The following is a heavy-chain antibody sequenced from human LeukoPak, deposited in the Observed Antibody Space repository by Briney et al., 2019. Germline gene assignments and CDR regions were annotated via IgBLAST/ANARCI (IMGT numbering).Heavy chain of an antibody. V-gene: IGHV6-1*01. Sequence: SQTLSLTCDISGDSVSTNSAAWNWIRQSPSRDLEWLGKTYYRSKWYNDYAGSVQSRITIKADTSKNQFSLKLSSVTAADTAVYYCARATYYYDSGTYYTTFDYWGQGTLVTVSS. CDR3: ARATYYYDSGTYYTTFDY. CDR1: GDSVSTNSAA. CDR2: TYYRSKWYN. D-gene: IGHD3-10*01. J-gene: IGHJ4*02.